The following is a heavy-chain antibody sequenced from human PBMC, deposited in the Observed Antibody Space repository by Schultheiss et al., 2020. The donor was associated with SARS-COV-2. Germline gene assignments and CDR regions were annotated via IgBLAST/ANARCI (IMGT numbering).Heavy chain of an antibody. Sequence: GESLKISCAASGFTFSNAWMSWVRQAPGKGLEWVGRIKSKTDGGTTDYAAPVKGRFTISRDDSKNTLYLQMNSLKTEDTAVYYCTTAVGYCSSTSCRTDYWGQGTLVTVSS. CDR1: GFTFSNAW. CDR3: TTAVGYCSSTSCRTDY. J-gene: IGHJ4*02. D-gene: IGHD2-2*01. V-gene: IGHV3-15*01. CDR2: IKSKTDGGTT.